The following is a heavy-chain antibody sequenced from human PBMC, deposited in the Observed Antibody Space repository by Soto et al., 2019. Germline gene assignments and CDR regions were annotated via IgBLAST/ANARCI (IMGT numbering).Heavy chain of an antibody. CDR3: ARDMNSGSVIDY. V-gene: IGHV1-46*01. J-gene: IGHJ4*02. CDR2: INPSGGGT. CDR1: GYTFTSYY. Sequence: ASVKVSCKASGYTFTSYYMHWVRQAPGQGLEWMGIINPSGGGTTYAQKFQGRVTMTRDTSTTTFYMQLSSLRSEDTAVYYCARDMNSGSVIDYWGQGTLVTVS. D-gene: IGHD3-10*01.